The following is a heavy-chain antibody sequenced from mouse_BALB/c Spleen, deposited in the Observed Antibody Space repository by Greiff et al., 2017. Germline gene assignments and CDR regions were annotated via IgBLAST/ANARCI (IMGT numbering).Heavy chain of an antibody. J-gene: IGHJ2*01. Sequence: VQLKESGPGLVKPSQSLSLTCSVTGYSITSGYYWNWIRQFPGNKLEWMGYISYDGSNNYNPSLKNRISITRDTSKNQFFLKLNSVTTEDTATYYCASHRYYFDYWGQGTTLTVSS. V-gene: IGHV3-6*02. CDR2: ISYDGSN. D-gene: IGHD2-14*01. CDR3: ASHRYYFDY. CDR1: GYSITSGYY.